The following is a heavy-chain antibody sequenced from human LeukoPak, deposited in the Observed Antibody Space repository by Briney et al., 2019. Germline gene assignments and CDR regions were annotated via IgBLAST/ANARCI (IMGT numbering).Heavy chain of an antibody. J-gene: IGHJ4*02. Sequence: GRSLRLSCAASGFTFSSYGMHWVRQAPGKGLEWVAVISYDGSNKYYADSVKGRFTISRDNSKNTLYLQMNSLRAEDTAVYYCAKPISSSWYMAVAAEHYWGQGTLVTVSS. D-gene: IGHD6-13*01. V-gene: IGHV3-30*18. CDR2: ISYDGSNK. CDR3: AKPISSSWYMAVAAEHY. CDR1: GFTFSSYG.